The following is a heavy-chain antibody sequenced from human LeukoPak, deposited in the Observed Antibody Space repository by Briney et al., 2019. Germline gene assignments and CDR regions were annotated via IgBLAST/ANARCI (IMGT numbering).Heavy chain of an antibody. CDR2: ISYDGSNK. J-gene: IGHJ6*04. CDR1: GFTFSSYA. Sequence: GRSLRLSCAASGFTFSSYAMHWVRQDPGKGLEWVAVISYDGSNKYYADSVKGRFTISRDNSKNTLYLQMNSLRAEDTAVYYCARDLVGYALGIMDVWGKGTTVTVSS. CDR3: ARDLVGYALGIMDV. V-gene: IGHV3-30*04. D-gene: IGHD2-2*01.